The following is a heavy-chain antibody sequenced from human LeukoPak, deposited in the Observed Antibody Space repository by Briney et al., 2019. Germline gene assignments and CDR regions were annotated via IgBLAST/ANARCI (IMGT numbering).Heavy chain of an antibody. CDR2: ISSSGSII. J-gene: IGHJ5*02. V-gene: IGHV3-48*03. CDR1: GFTFSTYE. D-gene: IGHD2-2*01. CDR3: ARDGYSSSWGWFDP. Sequence: GGSLRLPCAASGFTFSTYEMNWVRQAPGTGLEWVSYISSSGSIIYYADSVKGRFTISRDNAKNSLYLQMDSLRAEDTAVYYCARDGYSSSWGWFDPWGQGTLVTVSS.